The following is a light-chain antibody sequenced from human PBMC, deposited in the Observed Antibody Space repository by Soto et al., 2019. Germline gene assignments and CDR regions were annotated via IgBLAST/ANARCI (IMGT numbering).Light chain of an antibody. CDR1: QSINSW. Sequence: DIQMTQSPSTLSASVGDRVTITCRASQSINSWLVWYQQKPGKAPKVLIYKASSLESGVPSRFSGSGSGTEFTLTISSLQPDDIATYYCQQYDSYPWTFGQGTKVEIK. CDR3: QQYDSYPWT. J-gene: IGKJ1*01. CDR2: KAS. V-gene: IGKV1-5*03.